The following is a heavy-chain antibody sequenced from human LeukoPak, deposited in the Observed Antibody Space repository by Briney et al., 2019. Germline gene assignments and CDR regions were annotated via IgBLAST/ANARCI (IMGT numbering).Heavy chain of an antibody. CDR1: AFTFSAYG. Sequence: PGGSLRLSCAASAFTFSAYGMHWVRQAPGKGLEWVSSISSSSSYIYYADSVKGRFTISRDNAKNSLYLQMNSLRAEDTAVYYCARVRADDAFDIWGQGTMVTVSS. CDR2: ISSSSSYI. J-gene: IGHJ3*02. CDR3: ARVRADDAFDI. V-gene: IGHV3-21*01.